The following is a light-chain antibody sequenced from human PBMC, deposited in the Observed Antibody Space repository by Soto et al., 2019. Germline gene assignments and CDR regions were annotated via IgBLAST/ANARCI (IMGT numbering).Light chain of an antibody. CDR2: AAS. CDR1: QTISSTY. Sequence: EIVLTQSPGTLSLSPGDRATLSCRASQTISSTYLAWYQQKPGQAPRLLIYAASTRATGIPGRFSGRGSGTDFTLSISRLEPEDFAVYYCQQYGSSPQTFGQGTKVDIK. V-gene: IGKV3-20*01. CDR3: QQYGSSPQT. J-gene: IGKJ1*01.